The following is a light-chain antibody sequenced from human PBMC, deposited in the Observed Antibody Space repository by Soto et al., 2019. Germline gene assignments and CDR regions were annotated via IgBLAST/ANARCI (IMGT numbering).Light chain of an antibody. CDR2: AAS. Sequence: DIQMTQSPSSLSAAVGDRVTITCRASQGINNYLNWYQQKPGKAPNLLISAASTLQSGVPSRFSGSGSGTDFTLTITSLQPEDFATYYCQQSYNTPRTFGQGTKVDIK. CDR3: QQSYNTPRT. CDR1: QGINNY. V-gene: IGKV1-39*01. J-gene: IGKJ1*01.